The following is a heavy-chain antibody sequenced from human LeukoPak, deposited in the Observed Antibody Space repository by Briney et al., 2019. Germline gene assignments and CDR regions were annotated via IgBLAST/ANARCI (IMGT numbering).Heavy chain of an antibody. Sequence: PGGSLRLSCAASGFTFSDYYMSWIRQAPGKGLEWVSYISSSSSYTNYADSAKGRFTISRDNAKNSLYLQMNSLRAEDTAVYYCAREGYCSSTSCQFDYWGQGTLVTVSS. J-gene: IGHJ4*02. CDR2: ISSSSSYT. V-gene: IGHV3-11*06. D-gene: IGHD2-2*01. CDR1: GFTFSDYY. CDR3: AREGYCSSTSCQFDY.